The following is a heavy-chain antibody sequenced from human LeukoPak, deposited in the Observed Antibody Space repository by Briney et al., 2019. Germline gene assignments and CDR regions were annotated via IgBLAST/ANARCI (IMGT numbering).Heavy chain of an antibody. Sequence: SQTLSLTCAISGDSVSSNSAAWNWIRQSPSRGLEWLGRTYYRSKWYTDYAVSVKSRIIINPDTSKNHFSLQLNSVTPEDTAVYYCARRLTQYDCFDPWGQGILVTVSS. CDR2: TYYRSKWYT. V-gene: IGHV6-1*01. D-gene: IGHD2-2*01. CDR1: GDSVSSNSAA. J-gene: IGHJ5*02. CDR3: ARRLTQYDCFDP.